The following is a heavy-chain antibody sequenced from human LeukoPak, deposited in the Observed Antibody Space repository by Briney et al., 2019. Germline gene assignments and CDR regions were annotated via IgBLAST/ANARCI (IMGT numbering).Heavy chain of an antibody. CDR1: GFTFTSYS. Sequence: GGSLRLSCAASGFTFTSYSMNWVRQAPGKGLEWVAVIWYDGSNKYYADSVKGRFTISRDNSKNTLYLQMNSLRAEDTAVYYCARGAYDSSGYLGYWGQGTLVTVSS. J-gene: IGHJ4*02. D-gene: IGHD3-22*01. CDR3: ARGAYDSSGYLGY. CDR2: IWYDGSNK. V-gene: IGHV3-33*08.